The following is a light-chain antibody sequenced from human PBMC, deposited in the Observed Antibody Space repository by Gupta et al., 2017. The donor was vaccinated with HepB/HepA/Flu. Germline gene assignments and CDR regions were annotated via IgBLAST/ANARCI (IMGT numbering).Light chain of an antibody. CDR1: QSVSSSY. Sequence: EIVLTQSTGILSLSPGERANLSCRASQSVSSSYLAWYQRKPGQAPTHLICCASNSATGIPDRFSGRGSGTDFTLTISRLEPEDFVVYYCQQYGSSQGFTFGQGTRL. V-gene: IGKV3-20*01. CDR3: QQYGSSQGFT. J-gene: IGKJ5*01. CDR2: CAS.